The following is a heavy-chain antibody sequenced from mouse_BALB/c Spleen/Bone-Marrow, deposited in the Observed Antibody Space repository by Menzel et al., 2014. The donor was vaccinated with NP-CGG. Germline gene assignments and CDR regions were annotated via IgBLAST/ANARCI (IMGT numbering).Heavy chain of an antibody. Sequence: EVKLVESGGGLVKPGGSLKLSCAASGFTFSSYAMSWVRQTPEKRLEWVASISSGGSTYYPDSVKGRFTISRDNARNILYLQMSSPRSEDTAMYYCARDDCDDQYYFDYWGQGTTLTVSS. CDR3: ARDDCDDQYYFDY. J-gene: IGHJ2*01. CDR2: ISSGGST. CDR1: GFTFSSYA. V-gene: IGHV5-6-5*01. D-gene: IGHD2-4*01.